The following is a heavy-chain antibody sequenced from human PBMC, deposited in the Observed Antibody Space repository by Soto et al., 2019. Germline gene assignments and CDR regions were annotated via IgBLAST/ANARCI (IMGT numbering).Heavy chain of an antibody. D-gene: IGHD3-10*01. Sequence: LSLTCTVSGGSISSYYWNWIRQPAGKGLEWIGRIYSSGSTNYNPSLNSRVTMSLDTSKNQLSLRLSSVAAADTAMYYCARGLYASGIWYGMDVWGQGTTVTVSS. V-gene: IGHV4-4*07. CDR1: GGSISSYY. J-gene: IGHJ6*02. CDR3: ARGLYASGIWYGMDV. CDR2: IYSSGST.